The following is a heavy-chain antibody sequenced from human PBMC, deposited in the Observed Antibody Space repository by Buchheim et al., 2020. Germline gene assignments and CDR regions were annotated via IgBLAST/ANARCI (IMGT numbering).Heavy chain of an antibody. V-gene: IGHV4-59*01. J-gene: IGHJ4*02. CDR1: GGSISSYY. D-gene: IGHD3-22*01. CDR3: ARSSDSSGPFDY. CDR2: IYYSGST. Sequence: QVQLQESGPGLVKPSETLSLTCTVSGGSISSYYWSWIRQPPGKGLEWIGYIYYSGSTNYNPSLKSRVTISVDTSKNQFSLKLSSVTAADTAVYYCARSSDSSGPFDYWSQGTL.